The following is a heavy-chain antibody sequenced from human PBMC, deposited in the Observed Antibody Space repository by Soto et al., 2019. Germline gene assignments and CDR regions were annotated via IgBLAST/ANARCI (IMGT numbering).Heavy chain of an antibody. J-gene: IGHJ3*02. CDR2: ISDNGGTT. Sequence: GGSLRLSCAASEFTFSNYAMSWVRQAPGKGLEWVSSISDNGGTTYYADSVKGRFTISRDNAKNTLYLQMNSLRAEDTAVYYCAKVRIVATIRDAFDIWGQGTMVTV. D-gene: IGHD5-12*01. CDR1: EFTFSNYA. CDR3: AKVRIVATIRDAFDI. V-gene: IGHV3-23*01.